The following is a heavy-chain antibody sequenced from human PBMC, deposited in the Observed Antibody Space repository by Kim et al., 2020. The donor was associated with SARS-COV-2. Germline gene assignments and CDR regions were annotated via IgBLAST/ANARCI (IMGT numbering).Heavy chain of an antibody. D-gene: IGHD3-9*01. CDR3: ARNDFLTGYPPAY. J-gene: IGHJ4*02. V-gene: IGHV4-34*01. CDR1: GGSFSSYY. Sequence: SETLSLTCAVYGGSFSSYYWSWIRQPPGKGLEWIGEINHSGNTNYNPSLKSRVTLSIDTSNNQFFLKVTSVTAADTAVYYCARNDFLTGYPPAYWGQGT. CDR2: INHSGNT.